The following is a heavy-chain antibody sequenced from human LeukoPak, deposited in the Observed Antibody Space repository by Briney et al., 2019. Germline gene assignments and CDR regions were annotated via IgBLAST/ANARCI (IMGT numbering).Heavy chain of an antibody. CDR2: IKPDGSEK. CDR1: GFTFSSYA. V-gene: IGHV3-7*01. D-gene: IGHD2-8*01. Sequence: GGSLRLSCASSGFTFSSYAMSWVRQAPGKGLEWVANIKPDGSEKYYVDSVQGRFTISRDNAKNSLYLQMNSLRAEDTALYYCARAGVTWGYDYWGRGTLVAVSS. CDR3: ARAGVTWGYDY. J-gene: IGHJ4*02.